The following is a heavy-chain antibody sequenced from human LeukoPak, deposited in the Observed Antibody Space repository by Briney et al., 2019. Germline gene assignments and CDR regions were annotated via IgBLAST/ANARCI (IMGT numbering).Heavy chain of an antibody. CDR1: VYSISTSFY. CDR3: ARDLGYSSSWYLWFDP. V-gene: IGHV4-38-2*02. CDR2: IYHSGNT. Sequence: PSESLSLTCTVSVYSISTSFYWGWIRQPPGKGLEWIGSIYHSGNTYYNPSLKSRVTISVDTSKNQFSLKLNSVTAADTAVYYCARDLGYSSSWYLWFDPRGQGTLVTVTS. D-gene: IGHD6-13*01. J-gene: IGHJ5*02.